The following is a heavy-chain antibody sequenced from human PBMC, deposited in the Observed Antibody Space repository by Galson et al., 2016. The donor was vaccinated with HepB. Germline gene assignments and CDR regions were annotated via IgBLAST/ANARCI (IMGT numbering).Heavy chain of an antibody. D-gene: IGHD5-18*01. CDR1: GFTFGCCG. CDR2: ISYDGSDK. V-gene: IGHV3-30*03. Sequence: SLRLSCAASGFTFGCCGMHWVRQAPGKGLEWVAVISYDGSDKYYSDSVKGRFTISRDNSNNPLHLQMNSLRAEDTAVYYCARYAVDTALDYWGQGTLVTVSS. J-gene: IGHJ4*02. CDR3: ARYAVDTALDY.